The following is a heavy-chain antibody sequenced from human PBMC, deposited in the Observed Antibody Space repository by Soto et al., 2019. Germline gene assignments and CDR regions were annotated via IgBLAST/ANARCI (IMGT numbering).Heavy chain of an antibody. D-gene: IGHD6-6*01. V-gene: IGHV3-23*01. CDR3: AQRRSSSTFAY. Sequence: EVQLLESGGGLVQPGESLRLSCAASGFTFSSYAMSWVRQAPGKGLEWVSVISGSDDSTYYAYSVKGRFTISRDNSQDKRYFQMNRLGAEDAAVYYCAQRRSSSTFAYWGQGTLVTVSS. CDR2: ISGSDDST. CDR1: GFTFSSYA. J-gene: IGHJ4*02.